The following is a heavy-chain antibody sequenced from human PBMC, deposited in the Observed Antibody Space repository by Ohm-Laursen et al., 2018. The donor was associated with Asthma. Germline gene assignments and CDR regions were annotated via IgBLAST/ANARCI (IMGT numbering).Heavy chain of an antibody. V-gene: IGHV3-23*01. CDR1: GFPFSLYA. Sequence: SLRLSCTASGFPFSLYAMDWVRQAPGKGLEWVSAISGSGGSTYYADSVKGRFTISRDNSKNTLYLQMNSLRAEDTAVYYCAKDDHVVVVAATPFDYWGQGTLVTVSS. D-gene: IGHD2-15*01. CDR2: ISGSGGST. J-gene: IGHJ4*02. CDR3: AKDDHVVVVAATPFDY.